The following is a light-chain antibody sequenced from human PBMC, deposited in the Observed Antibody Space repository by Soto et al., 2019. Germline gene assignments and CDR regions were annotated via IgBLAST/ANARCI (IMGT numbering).Light chain of an antibody. CDR2: EVS. V-gene: IGLV2-14*03. Sequence: SALTQPASVSGSPGQSITISCTGTSSDVGGYNYVSWYQQHPGKAPKLMIYEVSNRPSGVSNRFSGSKSGNTASLTISGLQAEDEAVYYCSSYTSSSTPVFGGGTKLTVL. J-gene: IGLJ2*01. CDR3: SSYTSSSTPV. CDR1: SSDVGGYNY.